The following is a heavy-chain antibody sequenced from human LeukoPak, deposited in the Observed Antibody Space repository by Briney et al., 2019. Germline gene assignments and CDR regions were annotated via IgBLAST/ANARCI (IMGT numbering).Heavy chain of an antibody. D-gene: IGHD6-13*01. CDR2: INAGNGNT. V-gene: IGHV1-3*01. Sequence: GASVKVPCKASGYTFTSYAMHWVRQAPGQRLEWMGWINAGNGNTKYSQKFQGRVTITRDTSASTAYMELSSLRSEDTAVYYCARVEGSSLVGFDYWGQGTLVTVSS. CDR1: GYTFTSYA. J-gene: IGHJ4*02. CDR3: ARVEGSSLVGFDY.